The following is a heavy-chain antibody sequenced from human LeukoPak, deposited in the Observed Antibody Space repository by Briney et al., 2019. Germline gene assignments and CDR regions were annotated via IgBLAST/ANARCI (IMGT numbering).Heavy chain of an antibody. CDR2: IYYSGST. V-gene: IGHV4-59*01. D-gene: IGHD3-22*01. CDR3: ASSNPKEDSSGYYDWFDP. J-gene: IGHJ5*02. CDR1: GGSISSYY. Sequence: PSETLSLTCTVSGGSISSYYWSWIRQPPGKGLEWIGYIYYSGSTNYNPSLKSRVTISVDTSKNQFSLKLSSVTAADTAVYYCASSNPKEDSSGYYDWFDPWGQGTLVTVSS.